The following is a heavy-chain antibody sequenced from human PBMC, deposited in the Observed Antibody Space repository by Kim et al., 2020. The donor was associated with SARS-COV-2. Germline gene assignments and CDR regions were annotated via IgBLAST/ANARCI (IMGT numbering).Heavy chain of an antibody. D-gene: IGHD4-4*01. CDR2: IKSKTDGGTT. J-gene: IGHJ1*01. V-gene: IGHV3-15*01. CDR3: TTDRSRELQWLQRRGGKKPRRFQH. Sequence: GGSLRLSCAASGFTFSNAWMSWVRQAPGKGLEWVGRIKSKTDGGTTDYAAPVKGRFTISRDDSKNTLYLQMNSLKTEDTAVYYCTTDRSRELQWLQRRGGKKPRRFQHWGQGTLVTVSS. CDR1: GFTFSNAW.